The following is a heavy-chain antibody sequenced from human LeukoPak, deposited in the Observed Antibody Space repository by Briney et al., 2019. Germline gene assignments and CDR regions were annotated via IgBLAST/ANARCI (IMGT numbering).Heavy chain of an antibody. J-gene: IGHJ3*02. CDR2: ISFSGST. CDR3: ARHYYGSSGDAFDI. Sequence: SETLSLTCTVSGGSISSSSYYWSWIRQPPGMGLEWIGYISFSGSTNYNPSLKSRVTISVDKSKNQFSLKLSSVTAADTAVYYCARHYYGSSGDAFDIWGQGTMVTVSS. V-gene: IGHV4-61*05. D-gene: IGHD3-22*01. CDR1: GGSISSSSYY.